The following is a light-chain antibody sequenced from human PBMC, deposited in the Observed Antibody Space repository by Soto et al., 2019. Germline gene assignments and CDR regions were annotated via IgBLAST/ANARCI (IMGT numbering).Light chain of an antibody. CDR1: SGDIGSYNR. V-gene: IGLV2-14*01. J-gene: IGLJ1*01. CDR3: SRSTNINTRAGV. CDR2: EVT. Sequence: QSALTQPASVSGSPGQSITISCTGTSGDIGSYNRVSWYQQHPGKAPKLIIYEVTDRPSGVSNRFSGSKSGNTASLTISGLQAEEEAEYYCSRSTNINTRAGVFGTGTKLTVL.